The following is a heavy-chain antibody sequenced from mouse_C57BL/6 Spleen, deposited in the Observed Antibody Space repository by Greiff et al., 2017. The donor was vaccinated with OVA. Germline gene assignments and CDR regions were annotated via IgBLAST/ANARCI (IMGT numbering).Heavy chain of an antibody. J-gene: IGHJ4*01. V-gene: IGHV1-66*01. CDR3: ASQEDAMDY. CDR2: IYPGSGNT. CDR1: GYSFTSYY. Sequence: VQLKESGPELVKPGASVKISCKASGYSFTSYYIHWVKQRPGQGLEWIGWIYPGSGNTKYNEKFKGKATLTADTSSSTAYMQLSSLTSEDSAVYYCASQEDAMDYWGQGTSVTVSS.